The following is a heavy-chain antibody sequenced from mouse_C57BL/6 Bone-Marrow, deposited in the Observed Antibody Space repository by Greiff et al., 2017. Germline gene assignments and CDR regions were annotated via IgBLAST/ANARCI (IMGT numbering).Heavy chain of an antibody. J-gene: IGHJ4*01. CDR2: IYPGDGDT. CDR1: GYAFSSSW. CDR3: ARRTTVREAMDY. V-gene: IGHV1-82*01. Sequence: QVQLQQSGPELVKPGASVKISCKASGYAFSSSWMNWVKQRPGKGLEWIGRIYPGDGDTNYNGKFKGKATLTADKSSSTAYMQLSSLTSEDSAVYFCARRTTVREAMDYWGQGTSVTVSS. D-gene: IGHD1-1*01.